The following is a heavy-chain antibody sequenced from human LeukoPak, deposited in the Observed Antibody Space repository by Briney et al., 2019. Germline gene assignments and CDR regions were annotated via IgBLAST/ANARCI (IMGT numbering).Heavy chain of an antibody. CDR1: GFTFSTYD. CDR3: ARGESFAFAN. Sequence: LPGGSLRLSCAASGFTFSTYDMQGVRQAPGKGLEWVSGIGRSGSTYYTDSVKGRFTISRDNSKDTLYLQMNSLRAEDTAVCYCARGESFAFANWGQGTMVTVSS. V-gene: IGHV3-23*01. D-gene: IGHD2-21*01. CDR2: IGRSGST. J-gene: IGHJ3*02.